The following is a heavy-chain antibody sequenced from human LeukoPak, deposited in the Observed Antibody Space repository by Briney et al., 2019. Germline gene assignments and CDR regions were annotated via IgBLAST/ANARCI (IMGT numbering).Heavy chain of an antibody. Sequence: PGGSLRLSCAASGFTFSSYGMHWVRQAPGKGLEWVAFIRYDGSNKYYADSVKGRFTISRDNSKNTLYLQMNSLRAEDTAVYYCAKGGEVRDAFDIWGQGTMVTVSS. J-gene: IGHJ3*02. V-gene: IGHV3-30*02. CDR3: AKGGEVRDAFDI. CDR1: GFTFSSYG. CDR2: IRYDGSNK.